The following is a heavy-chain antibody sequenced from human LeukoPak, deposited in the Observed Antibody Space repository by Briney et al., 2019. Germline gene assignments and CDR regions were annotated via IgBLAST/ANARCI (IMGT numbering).Heavy chain of an antibody. J-gene: IGHJ4*02. D-gene: IGHD4-17*01. Sequence: GGSLRLSCAVSGFTFSSYWMSWFRQAPGKGLEWVANINQDGSQKFSVDSVKGRFTISRDNAKNSLSLQMNSLRVEDAAVYYCARDWFDGDYDRFDYWGQGTLVTVSS. CDR2: INQDGSQK. V-gene: IGHV3-7*03. CDR1: GFTFSSYW. CDR3: ARDWFDGDYDRFDY.